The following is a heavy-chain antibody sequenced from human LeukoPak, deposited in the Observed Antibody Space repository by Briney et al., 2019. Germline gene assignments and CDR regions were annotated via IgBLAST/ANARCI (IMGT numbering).Heavy chain of an antibody. J-gene: IGHJ6*02. D-gene: IGHD5-12*01. CDR1: GFTFGNYA. CDR3: ASRYYSAYELDTTDV. CDR2: ISGSGGST. V-gene: IGHV3-23*01. Sequence: GGSLRLSCAASGFTFGNYAMSWVRQAPGKGLEWVSSISGSGGSTYYADSVKGRFTISRDNSKHTLYLQMNSLRAEDTAVYNCASRYYSAYELDTTDVWGQGTTVTVSS.